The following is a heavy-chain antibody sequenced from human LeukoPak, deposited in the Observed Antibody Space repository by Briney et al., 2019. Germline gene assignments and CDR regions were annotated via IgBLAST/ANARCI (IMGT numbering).Heavy chain of an antibody. CDR3: ARKKERGLVHCFDY. D-gene: IGHD3/OR15-3a*01. CDR2: IIPIFGTA. Sequence: GASVKVSCKASGGTFSSYAISWVRQAPGQGLEWMGGIIPIFGTANHAQKFQGRVTITADESTSTAYMELSSLRSEDTAVYHCARKKERGLVHCFDYWGQGTLVTVSS. CDR1: GGTFSSYA. J-gene: IGHJ4*02. V-gene: IGHV1-69*13.